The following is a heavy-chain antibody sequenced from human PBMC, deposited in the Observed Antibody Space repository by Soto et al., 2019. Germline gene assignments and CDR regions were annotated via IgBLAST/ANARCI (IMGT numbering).Heavy chain of an antibody. D-gene: IGHD2-15*01. CDR1: GGTFSSYA. J-gene: IGHJ5*02. Sequence: QVQLVQSGAAVKKPGSSVKVSCKASGGTFSSYAISWVRQAPGQGLEWMGGIIPIFGTANYAQKFQGRVTITADESTSTAYMELSSLRSEDTAVYYCARDSHSVVVVAATNWFDPWGQGTLVTVSS. V-gene: IGHV1-69*12. CDR2: IIPIFGTA. CDR3: ARDSHSVVVVAATNWFDP.